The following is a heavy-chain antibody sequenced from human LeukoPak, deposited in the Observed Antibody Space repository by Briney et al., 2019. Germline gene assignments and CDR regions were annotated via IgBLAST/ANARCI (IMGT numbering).Heavy chain of an antibody. Sequence: GGSLRLSCAVSGFTFSGFWMSWSRQAPGKGLEWVASINSDGSEGYYADVVKGRFTISRDNAKNSLYLQINSLRAEDTAMYYCARDRGHYFDYWGQGTLVTVSS. J-gene: IGHJ4*02. V-gene: IGHV3-7*01. CDR1: GFTFSGFW. CDR3: ARDRGHYFDY. CDR2: INSDGSEG.